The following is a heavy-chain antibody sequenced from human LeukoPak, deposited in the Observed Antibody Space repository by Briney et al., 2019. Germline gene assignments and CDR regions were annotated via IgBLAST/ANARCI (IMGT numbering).Heavy chain of an antibody. CDR2: INPNSGGT. J-gene: IGHJ4*02. CDR3: ARVEDRVTTVTTFDY. Sequence: ASVKVSCKASGYTFTGYYMHWVRQAPGQGFEWMGWINPNSGGTNYAQKFQGRVTMTRDTSISTAYMELSRLRSDDTAVYYCARVEDRVTTVTTFDYWGQGTLVTVSS. CDR1: GYTFTGYY. D-gene: IGHD4-17*01. V-gene: IGHV1-2*02.